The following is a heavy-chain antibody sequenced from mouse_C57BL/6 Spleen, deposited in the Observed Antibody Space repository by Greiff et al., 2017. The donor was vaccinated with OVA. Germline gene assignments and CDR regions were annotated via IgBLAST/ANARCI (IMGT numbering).Heavy chain of an antibody. J-gene: IGHJ3*01. D-gene: IGHD1-1*01. CDR1: GYTFTDYY. CDR2: INPNNGGT. Sequence: EVQLQQSGPELVKPGASVKISCKASGYTFTDYYMNWVKQSHGKSLEWIGDINPNNGGTSYNQKFKGKATLTVDKSSSTAYMELRSLTSEDSAVYYCARRPYYGSSPFAYWGQGTLVTVSA. CDR3: ARRPYYGSSPFAY. V-gene: IGHV1-26*01.